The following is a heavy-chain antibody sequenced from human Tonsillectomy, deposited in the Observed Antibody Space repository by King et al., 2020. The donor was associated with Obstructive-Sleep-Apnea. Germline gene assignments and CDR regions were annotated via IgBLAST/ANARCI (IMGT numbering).Heavy chain of an antibody. V-gene: IGHV3-74*01. CDR3: ASGYFDWLPNYYFDY. Sequence: EVQLVESGGALVQPGGSLRLSCAASGFTFGSYWMHWVRQAPGKGLVWVSRINSDGSSRNYADSVKGRFTISRDNAKNTLYLQMNSLRAEDTAVYYCASGYFDWLPNYYFDYWGQGTLVPVSS. D-gene: IGHD3-9*01. J-gene: IGHJ4*02. CDR1: GFTFGSYW. CDR2: INSDGSSR.